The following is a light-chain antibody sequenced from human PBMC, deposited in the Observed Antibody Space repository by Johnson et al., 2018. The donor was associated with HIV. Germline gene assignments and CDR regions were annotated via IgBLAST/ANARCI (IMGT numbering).Light chain of an antibody. J-gene: IGLJ1*01. CDR1: SSNIGNNF. CDR2: AHN. Sequence: QSVLTQPPSVSAAPGQKVTISCYGSSSNIGNNFVYWYQQLPGTAPKLLIYAHNKRPSGIPDRFSGSTSGTSATLGITGLQTGDEADYYCGTWDSSLSAYVFGTGTKVTVL. CDR3: GTWDSSLSAYV. V-gene: IGLV1-51*01.